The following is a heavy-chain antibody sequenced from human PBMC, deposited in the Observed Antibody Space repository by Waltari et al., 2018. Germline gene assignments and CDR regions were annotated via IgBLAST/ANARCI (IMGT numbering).Heavy chain of an antibody. CDR3: GRITEGYFDY. V-gene: IGHV4-59*01. J-gene: IGHJ4*02. Sequence: QLQLQESGPGLVKPSETLSLTCTVSGGSLSHYYWSWIRQSPGGGLDLIGFIHYLGSTNYIPSFKSRATISVDTSKSQVFLNLTSVTAADTAVYYCGRITEGYFDYWGRGTLVTVSS. D-gene: IGHD1-20*01. CDR2: IHYLGST. CDR1: GGSLSHYY.